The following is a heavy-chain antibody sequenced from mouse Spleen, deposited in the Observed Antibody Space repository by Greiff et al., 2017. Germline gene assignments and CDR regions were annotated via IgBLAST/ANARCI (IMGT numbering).Heavy chain of an antibody. CDR3: ARPGTYAMDY. J-gene: IGHJ4*01. CDR1: GFTFSSFG. D-gene: IGHD3-3*01. Sequence: EVHLVESGGGLVQPGGSRKLSCAASGFTFSSFGMHWVRQAPEKGLEWVAYISSGSSTIYYADTVKGRFTISRDNPKNTLFLQMTSLRSEDTAMYYCARPGTYAMDYWGQGTSVTVSS. CDR2: ISSGSSTI. V-gene: IGHV5-17*02.